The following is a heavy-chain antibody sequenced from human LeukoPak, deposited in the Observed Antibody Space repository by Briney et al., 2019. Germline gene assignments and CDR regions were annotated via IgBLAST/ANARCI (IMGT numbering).Heavy chain of an antibody. D-gene: IGHD3-9*01. CDR1: GGTFSSYA. J-gene: IGHJ6*02. CDR2: IIPIFGTA. CDR3: ARDSGILTAGYYYGMDV. Sequence: ASVKVSCKASGGTFSSYAISWVRQAPGQGLEWMGGIIPIFGTANYAQKFQGRVTITADKSTSTAYMELSSLRSEDTAVYYCARDSGILTAGYYYGMDVWGQGTTVTVSS. V-gene: IGHV1-69*06.